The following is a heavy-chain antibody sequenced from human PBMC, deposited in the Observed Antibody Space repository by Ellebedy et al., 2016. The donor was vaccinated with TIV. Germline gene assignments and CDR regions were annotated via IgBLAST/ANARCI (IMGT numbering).Heavy chain of an antibody. CDR3: ARTNRYAYSSSCDY. CDR2: VSGYNGNT. CDR1: GYTFMSYS. D-gene: IGHD6-13*01. J-gene: IGHJ4*02. Sequence: AASVKVSCKASGYTFMSYSIAWVRQAPGQGLEWMGWVSGYNGNTNYAQKVQGRVTMTTDTSKKKAYMELRSLTSDDTAEYFCARTNRYAYSSSCDYWGQGTLVTVSS. V-gene: IGHV1-18*01.